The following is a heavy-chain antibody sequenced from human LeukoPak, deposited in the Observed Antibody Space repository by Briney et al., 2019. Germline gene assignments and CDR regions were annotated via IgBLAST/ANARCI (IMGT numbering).Heavy chain of an antibody. CDR3: ARATPSTETVDYYYYYMDV. D-gene: IGHD1-14*01. CDR1: GYTFTSYG. CDR2: ISAYNGNT. J-gene: IGHJ6*03. Sequence: VASVKVSCKASGYTFTSYGLSWVRQAPGQGLKWMGWISAYNGNTNNAQKLQGRVTMTTDASTSTAYMELRSLRSDDTAVYYCARATPSTETVDYYYYYMDVWGKGTTVTVSS. V-gene: IGHV1-18*01.